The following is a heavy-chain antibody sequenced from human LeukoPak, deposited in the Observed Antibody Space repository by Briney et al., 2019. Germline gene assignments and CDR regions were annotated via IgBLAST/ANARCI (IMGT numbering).Heavy chain of an antibody. Sequence: RGSLRLSCAASGFTVSSNYMSWVRQAPGKGLEWVSVIYSGGSTYYADSVKGRFTISRHNSKNTLYLQMNSLRAEDTAVYYCARAGYYYDSSGYYYDYWGQGTLVTVSS. J-gene: IGHJ4*02. D-gene: IGHD3-22*01. CDR3: ARAGYYYDSSGYYYDY. CDR1: GFTVSSNY. CDR2: IYSGGST. V-gene: IGHV3-53*04.